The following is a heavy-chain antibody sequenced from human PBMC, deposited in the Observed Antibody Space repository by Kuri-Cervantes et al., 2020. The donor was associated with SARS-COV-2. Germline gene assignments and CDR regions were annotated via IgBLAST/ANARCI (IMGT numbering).Heavy chain of an antibody. Sequence: SETLSLTCTVSGGSISSSSYYWGWIRQPPGKGLEWIGSIYYSGSTYYNPSLKSLVTISVDTSKNQFSLKLSSVTAADTAVYYCERSVNDFWSGYAVSLSTNYFDYWGQGTLVTVSS. CDR1: GGSISSSSYY. D-gene: IGHD3-3*01. V-gene: IGHV4-39*01. CDR2: IYYSGST. J-gene: IGHJ4*02. CDR3: ERSVNDFWSGYAVSLSTNYFDY.